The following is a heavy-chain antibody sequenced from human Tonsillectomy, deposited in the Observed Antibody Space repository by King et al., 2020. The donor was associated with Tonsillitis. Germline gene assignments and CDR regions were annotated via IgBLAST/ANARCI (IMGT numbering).Heavy chain of an antibody. J-gene: IGHJ4*02. Sequence: VQLVESGGGVVQPGRSLRLSCAASGFTFSTYGMHWVRQAPGKGLEWVAVISYDGSNKYYADSVKGRFTISRYNSKNTLYLQMNSLRAEDTAVYYCAKDVGPKLLLDYWGQGTLVTVSS. D-gene: IGHD3-10*01. V-gene: IGHV3-30*18. CDR1: GFTFSTYG. CDR3: AKDVGPKLLLDY. CDR2: ISYDGSNK.